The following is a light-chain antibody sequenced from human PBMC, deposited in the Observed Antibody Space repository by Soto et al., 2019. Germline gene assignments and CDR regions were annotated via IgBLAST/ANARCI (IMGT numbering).Light chain of an antibody. CDR3: TSYGSSDTLL. V-gene: IGLV2-14*01. CDR1: SSDIGGYNY. Sequence: QAALTQPASVSGSPGQSITISCTGTSSDIGGYNYVSWYQQHPGKAPKLMIYKVYDRPSEVSNRFSGSKSGNTASLTISGLQAEDEADYYCTSYGSSDTLLFGGGTKVTVL. J-gene: IGLJ2*01. CDR2: KVY.